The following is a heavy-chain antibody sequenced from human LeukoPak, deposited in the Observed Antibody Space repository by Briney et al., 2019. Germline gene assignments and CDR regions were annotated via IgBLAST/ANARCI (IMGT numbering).Heavy chain of an antibody. CDR3: ARRSRPAAPGGAFDI. CDR1: GDSFSSHY. J-gene: IGHJ3*02. V-gene: IGHV4-59*11. Sequence: PSETLSLTCAVSGDSFSSHYWTWIRQPPGRGLEWIGYISYIGTTNYNPSLKSRVTISIDTSKNQFSLKLSSVTTADTAVYYCARRSRPAAPGGAFDIWGQGTMVTVSS. CDR2: ISYIGTT. D-gene: IGHD2-2*01.